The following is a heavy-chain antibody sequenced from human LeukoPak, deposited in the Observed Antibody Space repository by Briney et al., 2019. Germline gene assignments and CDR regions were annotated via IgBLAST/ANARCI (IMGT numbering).Heavy chain of an antibody. Sequence: GASVKVSCKASGYTFTSYYLHWVRQAPGQGLEWMGWINPNSGGTNYAQKFQGRVTVTRDTSISTAYMELSRLRSDDSAVYYCARGYSSDWYVDYWGQGTLVTVSS. CDR2: INPNSGGT. CDR1: GYTFTSYY. D-gene: IGHD6-19*01. J-gene: IGHJ4*02. V-gene: IGHV1-2*02. CDR3: ARGYSSDWYVDY.